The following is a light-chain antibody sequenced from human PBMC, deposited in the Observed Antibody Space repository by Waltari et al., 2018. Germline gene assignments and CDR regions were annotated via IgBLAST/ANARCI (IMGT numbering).Light chain of an antibody. Sequence: DIIMTQSPDSLAVSLGERATLNCKSNQSLLYDANNRDYLAWFHQKPGQPPTFLIYWASTRESGVPERFSGSGSGTDFTLTITSLQAEDVGVYYCQQYYTHPITFGQGTRLEI. V-gene: IGKV4-1*01. CDR3: QQYYTHPIT. CDR1: QSLLYDANNRDY. CDR2: WAS. J-gene: IGKJ5*01.